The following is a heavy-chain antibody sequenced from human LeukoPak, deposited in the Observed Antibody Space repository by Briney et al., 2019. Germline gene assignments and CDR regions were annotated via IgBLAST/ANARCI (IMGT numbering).Heavy chain of an antibody. Sequence: GGSLRLSCEASGLTFSNYAFHWIRQTPGKGLEWMAVLSYGGSSEHYADSVKGRFTISRDTSKNTLYLQMNSLRAEDTAVYYCAREQSSGAWRTSDYWGQGTLVTVS. CDR3: AREQSSGAWRTSDY. D-gene: IGHD4/OR15-4a*01. V-gene: IGHV3-30-3*01. J-gene: IGHJ4*02. CDR1: GLTFSNYA. CDR2: LSYGGSSE.